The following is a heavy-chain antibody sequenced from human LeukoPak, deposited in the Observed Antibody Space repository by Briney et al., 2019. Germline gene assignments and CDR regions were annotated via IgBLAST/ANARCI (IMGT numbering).Heavy chain of an antibody. D-gene: IGHD3-22*01. V-gene: IGHV4-59*06. CDR1: GGSISSYY. Sequence: PSETLSLTCTVSGGSISSYYWSWIRQHPEKGLEWIGYIYYSGSTYYNPSLKSRVTISEDTSTNQFSLKLSSVTAADTAVYYCVRGRGDYYDSSGGYYFDFWGQGTLVTVSS. J-gene: IGHJ4*02. CDR3: VRGRGDYYDSSGGYYFDF. CDR2: IYYSGST.